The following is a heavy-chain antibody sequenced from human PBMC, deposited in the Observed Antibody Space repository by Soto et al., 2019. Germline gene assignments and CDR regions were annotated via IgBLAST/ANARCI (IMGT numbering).Heavy chain of an antibody. CDR1: GGSIISTNYY. Sequence: QLQLQESGPGLVKPSETLSLTCTVSGGSIISTNYYWGWVRQSPGKGLEWIGSVYYTGVTYYNPSLESRVAVSVDTSKNQFSLKLMSVTAADTAVYYCARARYICNHGFMTGRFDPWGQGTLVTVS. D-gene: IGHD1-20*01. CDR2: VYYTGVT. CDR3: ARARYICNHGFMTGRFDP. V-gene: IGHV4-39*01. J-gene: IGHJ5*02.